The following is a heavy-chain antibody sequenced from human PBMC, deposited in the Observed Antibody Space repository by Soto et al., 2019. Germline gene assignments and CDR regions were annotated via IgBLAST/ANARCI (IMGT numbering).Heavy chain of an antibody. CDR2: IYYSGST. CDR1: GGSVSSGSYY. J-gene: IGHJ4*02. V-gene: IGHV4-61*01. D-gene: IGHD4-17*01. CDR3: ASSGFTVTTSNLDYFDY. Sequence: PSETLSLTCSVSGGSVSSGSYYWSWIRQPPGKGLEWIGYIYYSGSTNYNPSLKSRVTISVDTSKNQFSLKLSSVTAADTAVYYCASSGFTVTTSNLDYFDYWGQGTLVTVSS.